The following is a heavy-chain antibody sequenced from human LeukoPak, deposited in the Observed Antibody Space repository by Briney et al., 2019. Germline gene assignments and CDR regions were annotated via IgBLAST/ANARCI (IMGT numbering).Heavy chain of an antibody. CDR3: AKDGIIAVAGTRPTHLDH. V-gene: IGHV3-9*03. J-gene: IGHJ4*02. CDR1: GFRFDDYA. Sequence: QPGGSLRLSCAASGFRFDDYAMHWVRQAPGKGLEWVSGISWNSGSVGYADSVKGRFTISRDNAKNSLYLQMNSLRAEDMALYYCAKDGIIAVAGTRPTHLDHWGQGTLVTVSS. D-gene: IGHD6-19*01. CDR2: ISWNSGSV.